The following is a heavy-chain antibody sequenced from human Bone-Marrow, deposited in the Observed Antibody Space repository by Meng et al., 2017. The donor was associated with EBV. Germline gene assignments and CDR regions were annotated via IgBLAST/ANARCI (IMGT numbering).Heavy chain of an antibody. Sequence: QASGAALVKPSPTPSLTVAVSYNSIHSCGDYWSWNRQPPRKGLEWIGYIYYSTSTYSTPSLKTRLTISLDTSKSQFSLKLYSVTAADTAMYYCARAGRGYGDFEYYFDYWGQGTLVTVSS. CDR3: ARAGRGYGDFEYYFDY. J-gene: IGHJ4*02. CDR1: YNSIHSCGDY. CDR2: IYYSTST. V-gene: IGHV4-30-4*01. D-gene: IGHD4-17*01.